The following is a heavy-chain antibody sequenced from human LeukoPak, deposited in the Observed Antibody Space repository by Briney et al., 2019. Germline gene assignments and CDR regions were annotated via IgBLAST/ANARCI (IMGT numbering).Heavy chain of an antibody. CDR1: GFTFSSYG. D-gene: IGHD1-1*01. CDR3: AKAESGQLGSAAFDI. V-gene: IGHV3-30*02. CDR2: IWYDGSNK. J-gene: IGHJ3*02. Sequence: GGSLRLSCAASGFTFSSYGMHWVRQAPGKGLEWVAVIWYDGSNKYYADSVKGRFTISRDNSKNTLYLQMNSLRAEDTAVYYCAKAESGQLGSAAFDIWGQGTMVTVSS.